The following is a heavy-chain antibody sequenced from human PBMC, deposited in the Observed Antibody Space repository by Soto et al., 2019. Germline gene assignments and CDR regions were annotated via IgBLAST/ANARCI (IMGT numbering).Heavy chain of an antibody. CDR3: ARDLGQWLAGMIGDYYYGMDV. D-gene: IGHD6-19*01. CDR2: ISYDGSNK. CDR1: GFTFSSYA. J-gene: IGHJ6*02. Sequence: GGSLRLSCAASGFTFSSYAMHWVRQAPGKGLEWVAVISYDGSNKYYADSVKGRFTISRDNSKNTLYLQMNSLRAEDTAVYYCARDLGQWLAGMIGDYYYGMDVWGQGTTVTVSS. V-gene: IGHV3-30-3*01.